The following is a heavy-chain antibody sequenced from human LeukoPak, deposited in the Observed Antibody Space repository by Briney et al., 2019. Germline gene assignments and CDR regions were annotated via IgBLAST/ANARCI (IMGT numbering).Heavy chain of an antibody. J-gene: IGHJ4*02. V-gene: IGHV3-21*01. CDR3: ARGHSNYGDYFDY. D-gene: IGHD4-11*01. CDR1: GFTFSSYW. Sequence: GGSLRLSCAASGFTFSSYWMSWVRQAPGKGLEWVSSISSSSSYIYYAASVKGRFTISRDNAKNSLSLQMNSLRAEDTAVYYCARGHSNYGDYFDYWGQGTLVTVSS. CDR2: ISSSSSYI.